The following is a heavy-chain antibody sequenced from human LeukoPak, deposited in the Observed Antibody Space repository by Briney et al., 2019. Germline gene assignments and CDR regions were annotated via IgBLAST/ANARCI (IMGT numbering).Heavy chain of an antibody. CDR3: ARVPYYYDSSGYYLFDY. D-gene: IGHD3-22*01. V-gene: IGHV4-59*01. J-gene: IGHJ4*02. CDR2: IYYSGST. CDR1: GGSISSYY. Sequence: SETLSLTCTVSGGSISSYYWSWIRQPPGKGLEWIVYIYYSGSTNYNPSLKSRVTISVDTSKNQFSLKLSSVTAADTAVYYCARVPYYYDSSGYYLFDYWGQGTLVTVSS.